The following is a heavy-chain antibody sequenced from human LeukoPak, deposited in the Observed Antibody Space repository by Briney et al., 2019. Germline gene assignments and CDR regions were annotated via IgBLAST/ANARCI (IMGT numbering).Heavy chain of an antibody. CDR2: IDHSGST. V-gene: IGHV4-34*01. J-gene: IGHJ5*02. Sequence: SETLSLTCAVYGGSFSGYYWSWFRQPPGKGLEYIGEIDHSGSTNYNPSLKSRVTISVDTSKNQFSLKLSSVTAADTAVYYCARGNRNIVVVPAADNWLDPWGQGTLVTVSS. CDR1: GGSFSGYY. D-gene: IGHD2-2*01. CDR3: ARGNRNIVVVPAADNWLDP.